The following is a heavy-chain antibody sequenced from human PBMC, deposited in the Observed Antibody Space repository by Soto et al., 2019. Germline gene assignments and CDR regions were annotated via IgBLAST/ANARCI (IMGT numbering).Heavy chain of an antibody. J-gene: IGHJ5*02. CDR1: GFTFSSYS. CDR2: ISGSGGST. CDR3: AKGGSYSRFPLGDTPPPDP. Sequence: GGSLRLSCSGPGFTFSSYSMIWVRQAPGKGLEWVSAISGSGGSTYYADSVKGRFTISRDNSKNTLYLQMNSLRAEDTAVYYCAKGGSYSRFPLGDTPPPDPWGQGTMVTVSS. V-gene: IGHV3-23*01. D-gene: IGHD1-26*01.